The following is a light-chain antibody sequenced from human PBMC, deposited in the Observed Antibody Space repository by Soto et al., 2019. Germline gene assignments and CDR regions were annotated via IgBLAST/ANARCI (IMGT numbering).Light chain of an antibody. Sequence: QSALTQPASMAGSPGQSITISCTGASSDVGAYNLVSWYQQHPGKAPKLMIYEVTQRPSGVSNRFSGSKSGNTASLTISGLQAEDEADYYCCSHAGGGLGVFGGGTKLTVL. CDR2: EVT. J-gene: IGLJ2*01. V-gene: IGLV2-23*02. CDR3: CSHAGGGLGV. CDR1: SSDVGAYNL.